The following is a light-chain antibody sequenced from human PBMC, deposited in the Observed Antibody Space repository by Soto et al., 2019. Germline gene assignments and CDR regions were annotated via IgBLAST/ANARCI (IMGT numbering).Light chain of an antibody. CDR1: SSDVGGYNY. Sequence: QSVLTQPASVSGSPGQSITISCTGSSSDVGGYNYVSWYQQHPGKAPKLMIYEVNYRPSGVSNRFSGSKSGNTASLTISGLQAEDEADYYCSAYTSSDTGVFGTGTKAPS. V-gene: IGLV2-14*01. CDR2: EVN. CDR3: SAYTSSDTGV. J-gene: IGLJ1*01.